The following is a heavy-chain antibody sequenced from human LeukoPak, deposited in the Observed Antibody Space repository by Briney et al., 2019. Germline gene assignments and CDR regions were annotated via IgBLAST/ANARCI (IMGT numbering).Heavy chain of an antibody. J-gene: IGHJ4*02. CDR2: IYSGGST. D-gene: IGHD2-21*01. CDR3: TRGGGGSFPHY. V-gene: IGHV3-23*03. CDR1: GFTFSSSA. Sequence: PGGSLRLSCAASGFTFSSSAMSWVRQPPGKGLEWVSDIYSGGSTYYADSVKGRFTISRDSSKNTLYLQMNSLRAEDTAVYYCTRGGGGSFPHYWGQGTLVTVSS.